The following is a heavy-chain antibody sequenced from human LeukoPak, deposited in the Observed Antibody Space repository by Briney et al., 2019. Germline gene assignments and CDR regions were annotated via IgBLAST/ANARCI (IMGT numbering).Heavy chain of an antibody. CDR2: IFPGDSDT. Sequence: GESLKISCQGSGYTFTTCWIGWVRQVPGKGLEWMGVIFPGDSDTRYSPSFQGQVTISADKSISTAYLQWSSLKASDTAMYYCARLSSSGWYGYNWFDPWGQGTLVTVSS. J-gene: IGHJ5*02. V-gene: IGHV5-51*01. CDR3: ARLSSSGWYGYNWFDP. CDR1: GYTFTTCW. D-gene: IGHD6-19*01.